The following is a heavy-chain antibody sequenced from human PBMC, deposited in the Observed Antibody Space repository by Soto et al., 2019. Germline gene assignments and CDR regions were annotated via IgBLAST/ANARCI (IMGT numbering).Heavy chain of an antibody. Sequence: EVQLLESGGGLVQPGGSLRLSCAASGFTFSTYDMNWVRQAPGNGLEWVSAISGSGGSIHYADSVKGRFTISRDNSKNTLYLQINSLSDEETAVHHCVEGYWKGDVWGQGATVTVSS. CDR1: GFTFSTYD. V-gene: IGHV3-23*01. D-gene: IGHD1-1*01. CDR3: VEGYWKGDV. CDR2: ISGSGGSI. J-gene: IGHJ6*02.